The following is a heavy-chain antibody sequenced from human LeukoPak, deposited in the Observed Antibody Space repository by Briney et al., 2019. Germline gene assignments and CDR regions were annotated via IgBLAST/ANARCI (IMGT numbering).Heavy chain of an antibody. Sequence: GGSRRLSCEASGFTFSRYEINWVRQAPGKGLQSLANINKDGSEKYYLDSVKGRITISRDNMKNSVFLEINSLRAEDTGIYYCATDLNWVSHWGQGTLVTVSS. V-gene: IGHV3-7*01. CDR2: INKDGSEK. J-gene: IGHJ4*02. CDR1: GFTFSRYE. CDR3: ATDLNWVSH. D-gene: IGHD3-16*01.